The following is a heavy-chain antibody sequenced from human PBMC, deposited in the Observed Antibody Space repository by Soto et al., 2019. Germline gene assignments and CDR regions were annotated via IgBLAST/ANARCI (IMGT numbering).Heavy chain of an antibody. V-gene: IGHV3-33*01. CDR2: IWLDGSNE. J-gene: IGHJ4*02. CDR1: GFTFNDYG. CDR3: GFYCSSVSCPEGFY. Sequence: GGSLRLSCAASGFTFNDYGMHWVRQAPGKGLEWVAVIWLDGSNEYYGDSVKGRFTISRDNSKNTLYLQMNYLRAEDTAVYYCGFYCSSVSCPEGFYWGQGTLVTVSS. D-gene: IGHD2-2*01.